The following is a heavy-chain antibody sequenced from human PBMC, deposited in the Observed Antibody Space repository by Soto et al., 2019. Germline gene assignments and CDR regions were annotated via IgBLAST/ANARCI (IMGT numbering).Heavy chain of an antibody. CDR2: IYSGGYT. V-gene: IGHV3-53*01. CDR1: GFTVSNNY. D-gene: IGHD6-25*01. Sequence: EVQLVESGGGLIQPGGSLRLSCAVSGFTVSNNYMSWVRQAPGKGLEGVSVIYSGGYTAYGDSVKGRFTISRDNSKNTQYFKIKGRGPGAAAVFFWATQRGGGGYWGQGTLVTVSS. CDR3: ATQRGGGGY. J-gene: IGHJ4*02.